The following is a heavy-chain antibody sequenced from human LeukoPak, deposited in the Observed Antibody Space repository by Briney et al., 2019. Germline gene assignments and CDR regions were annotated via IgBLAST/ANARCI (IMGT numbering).Heavy chain of an antibody. Sequence: PGGSLRLSCAASGFTFSSYGMHWVRQAPGKGLEWVAVIWYDGSNKYYADSVKGRFTISRDNSKNTLYLQMNSLRAEDTAVYYCARARGYYDSSALGDYWGQGTLVTVSS. D-gene: IGHD3-22*01. V-gene: IGHV3-33*01. CDR3: ARARGYYDSSALGDY. CDR1: GFTFSSYG. CDR2: IWYDGSNK. J-gene: IGHJ4*02.